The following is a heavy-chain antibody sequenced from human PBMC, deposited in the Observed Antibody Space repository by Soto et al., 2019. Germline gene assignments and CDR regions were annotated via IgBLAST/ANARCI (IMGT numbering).Heavy chain of an antibody. J-gene: IGHJ4*02. CDR1: GFSVTSNY. Sequence: GGSLRLSCAASGFSVTSNYMTWVRQAPGKGLECVSVIYAGGNTYYPDSVQGRFTISSDNSKNTLFLQMNNLTAEDTAVYYCPSVTTFSDILTSTYALHYCDYWRQRTRVTVSS. CDR2: IYAGGNT. D-gene: IGHD3-9*01. CDR3: PSVTTFSDILTSTYALHYCDY. V-gene: IGHV3-53*01.